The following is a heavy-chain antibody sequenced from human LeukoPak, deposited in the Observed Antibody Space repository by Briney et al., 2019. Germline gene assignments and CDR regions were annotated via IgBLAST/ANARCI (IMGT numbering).Heavy chain of an antibody. J-gene: IGHJ6*02. V-gene: IGHV3-74*01. Sequence: GGSLRLSCVASGLTFNNYWMHWVRQAPGKGLVWVSRIRTDGLETSYADSVKGRFTVSRDSAKNILYLQMNSLRAEDTAVYYCASPYYGMDVWGQGTTVTVSS. CDR1: GLTFNNYW. CDR2: IRTDGLET. CDR3: ASPYYGMDV.